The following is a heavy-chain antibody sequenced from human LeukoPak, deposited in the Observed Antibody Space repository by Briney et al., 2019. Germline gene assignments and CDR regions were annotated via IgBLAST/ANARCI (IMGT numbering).Heavy chain of an antibody. CDR1: GVTFSNYE. Sequence: GGSLRLSCSASGVTFSNYEMNWVRQAPGKGLEWVSYISSSGSSIYYADSVKGRFTISRDKSKNTLNLQMNSLRAEDTAVYYCARDFDFWSGPTPFFDYWGLGTLVTVSS. J-gene: IGHJ4*02. CDR3: ARDFDFWSGPTPFFDY. V-gene: IGHV3-48*03. CDR2: ISSSGSSI. D-gene: IGHD3-3*01.